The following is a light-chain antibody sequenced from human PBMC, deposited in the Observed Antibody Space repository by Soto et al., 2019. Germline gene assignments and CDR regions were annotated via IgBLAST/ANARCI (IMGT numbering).Light chain of an antibody. V-gene: IGKV1-39*01. CDR3: QQSYGTPPGT. J-gene: IGKJ1*01. CDR1: QSISSS. CDR2: ATS. Sequence: DIQMTQSPSSLSASVGDRVTITCRASQSISSSLIWYQQKPVKAPNLLXYATSSLQSGVPSRFSGSGSGTDFTLTISSLQPEDFATYACQQSYGTPPGTFGQGTKVDIK.